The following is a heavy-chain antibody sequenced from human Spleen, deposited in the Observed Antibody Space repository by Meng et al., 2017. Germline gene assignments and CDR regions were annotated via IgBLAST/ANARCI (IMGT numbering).Heavy chain of an antibody. CDR3: SKDYTGSDDY. D-gene: IGHD5-12*01. CDR2: INPDGSST. Sequence: EVQLVESGGGLVQPGGSLRLSCAASGFAFSTFGMNWVRQAPGKGLEWVSRINPDGSSTSYADSVKGRFTISRDNAKNTLYLQMTSLRAEDTAVYYCSKDYTGSDDYWGQGTLVTVSS. CDR1: GFAFSTFG. J-gene: IGHJ4*02. V-gene: IGHV3-74*01.